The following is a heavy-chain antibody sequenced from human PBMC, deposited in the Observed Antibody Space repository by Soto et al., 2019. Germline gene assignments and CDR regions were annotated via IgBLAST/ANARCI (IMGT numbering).Heavy chain of an antibody. J-gene: IGHJ5*02. CDR2: ISPYNGNT. Sequence: QVQLVQSGAEVKKPGASVKVSCKASGYTFTSYGISWVRQAPGQGLEWMGWISPYNGNTNYAQKLQGRITMTTDTSTSTAYMELRSLGSDATAVYCCGRDEAARTFDPWGQGILVTVSS. CDR1: GYTFTSYG. V-gene: IGHV1-18*01. D-gene: IGHD6-13*01. CDR3: GRDEAARTFDP.